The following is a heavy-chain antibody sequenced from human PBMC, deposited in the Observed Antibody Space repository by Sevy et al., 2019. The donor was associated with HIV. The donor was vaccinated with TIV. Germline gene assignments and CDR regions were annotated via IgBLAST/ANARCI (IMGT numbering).Heavy chain of an antibody. CDR3: TRLVTGGSSSDY. CDR2: IRSKANSYAT. V-gene: IGHV3-73*01. Sequence: GGSLRLSCAASGFTFSGSAMHWVRQASGKGLEWVGRIRSKANSYATAYAASVKGRFTISREDSKNTAYLQMNSLKTEDTAGYYCTRLVTGGSSSDYWGQGTLVTVSS. CDR1: GFTFSGSA. D-gene: IGHD6-13*01. J-gene: IGHJ4*02.